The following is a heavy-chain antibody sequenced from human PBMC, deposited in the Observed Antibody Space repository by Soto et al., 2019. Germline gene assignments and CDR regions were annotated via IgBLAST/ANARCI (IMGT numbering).Heavy chain of an antibody. CDR3: ARELPQEDILTGRYRRYYGLDV. CDR1: GYTFTSYG. V-gene: IGHV1-18*01. D-gene: IGHD3-9*01. CDR2: ISASDGKT. J-gene: IGHJ6*02. Sequence: ASVKVSCTASGYTFTSYGMSWVRQAPGQGLEWMRWISASDGKTKYAQKLQGRVIMTTDTSTSTAYMGLRSLRSDETAVYYCARELPQEDILTGRYRRYYGLDVWGQGTTVNVSS.